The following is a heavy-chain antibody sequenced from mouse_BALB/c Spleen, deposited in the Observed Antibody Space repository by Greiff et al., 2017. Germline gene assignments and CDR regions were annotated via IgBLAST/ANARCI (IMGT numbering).Heavy chain of an antibody. CDR3: ARQCAYGSSYYAMDY. CDR2: ISSGGSYT. Sequence: EVMLVESGGGLVQPGGSLKLSCAASGFTFSSYGMSWVRQTPDKRLEWVATISSGGSYTYYPDSVKGRFTISRDNAKNTLYLQMSSLKSEDTAMYYCARQCAYGSSYYAMDYWGQGTSVTVSS. J-gene: IGHJ4*01. CDR1: GFTFSSYG. V-gene: IGHV5-6*03. D-gene: IGHD1-1*01.